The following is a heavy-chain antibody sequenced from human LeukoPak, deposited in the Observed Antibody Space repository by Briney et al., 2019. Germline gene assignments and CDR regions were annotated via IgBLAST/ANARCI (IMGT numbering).Heavy chain of an antibody. Sequence: PGGSLRLSCAASGFNFSNYAMTWVRQAPGKGLEWVSVVTGSSRYTYYADSVKGRFTISRDNSKNILCLEMNSLRVEDTAIYYCAKDRSSSTSCSNYWGRGTLVTVSS. CDR3: AKDRSSSTSCSNY. V-gene: IGHV3-23*01. CDR1: GFNFSNYA. CDR2: VTGSSRYT. D-gene: IGHD2-2*01. J-gene: IGHJ4*02.